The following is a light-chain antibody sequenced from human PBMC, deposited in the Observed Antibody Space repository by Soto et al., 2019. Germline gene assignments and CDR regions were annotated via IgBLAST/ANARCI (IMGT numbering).Light chain of an antibody. J-gene: IGLJ1*01. CDR3: SSYTTSSTPPYV. Sequence: QSALTQPAPVSGSPGQSITISCTGTSSDIGGYDYVSWYQQYPGKAPKLMISEVSNRPSGVSSRFSGSKSGNTASLTISGLQAEDEADYYCSSYTTSSTPPYVFGTGTKVTVL. CDR1: SSDIGGYDY. V-gene: IGLV2-14*01. CDR2: EVS.